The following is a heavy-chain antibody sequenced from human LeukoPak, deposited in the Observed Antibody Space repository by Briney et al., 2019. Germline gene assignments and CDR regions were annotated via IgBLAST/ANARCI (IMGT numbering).Heavy chain of an antibody. CDR2: IYYSGST. D-gene: IGHD6-6*01. Sequence: PSETLSLTCTVSGGSISSGGYYWSWIRQHPGKGLEWIGYIYYSGSTNYNPSLKSRVTISVDTSKNQFSLKLSSVTAADTAVYYCARGSSIAARPWMDWGQGTLVTVSS. J-gene: IGHJ4*02. CDR1: GGSISSGGYY. CDR3: ARGSSIAARPWMD. V-gene: IGHV4-61*08.